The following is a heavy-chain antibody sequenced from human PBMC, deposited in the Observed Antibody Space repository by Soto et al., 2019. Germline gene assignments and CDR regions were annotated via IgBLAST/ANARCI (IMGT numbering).Heavy chain of an antibody. V-gene: IGHV5-51*01. D-gene: IGHD2-8*02. CDR1: GYTFTNYW. CDR2: IYPGDPDT. CDR3: AISLDYCTCGVCHDS. Sequence: ESLKIACKGSGYTFTNYWIGWVRQMPGKGPELMGIIYPGDPDTKYNPSFQGQVTISADKSITNTYLQWSSLKASETAIYNCAISLDYCTCGVCHDSWGHGTLVTDSS. J-gene: IGHJ5*01.